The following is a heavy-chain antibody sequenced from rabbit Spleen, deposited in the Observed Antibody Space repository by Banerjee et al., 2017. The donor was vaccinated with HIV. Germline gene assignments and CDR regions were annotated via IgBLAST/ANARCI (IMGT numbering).Heavy chain of an antibody. CDR2: IDPVFGSP. CDR1: GFTISSYG. J-gene: IGHJ6*01. V-gene: IGHV1S21*01. Sequence: EQLVESGGGLVQPGGSLKLSCKASGFTISSYGVSWVRQAPGKGLEWIGLIDPVFGSPYYATWVNGRFTISSHNAQNTLYLQLSTLTAADTATYFCVRDLTGVIGWNFGWWGQGTLVTVS. CDR3: VRDLTGVIGWNFGW. D-gene: IGHD4-1*01.